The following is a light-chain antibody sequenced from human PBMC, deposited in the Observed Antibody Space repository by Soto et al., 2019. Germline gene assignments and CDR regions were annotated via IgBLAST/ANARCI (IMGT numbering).Light chain of an antibody. CDR1: QSVRGNY. J-gene: IGKJ1*01. CDR2: GAS. CDR3: QQYGFSLRT. Sequence: EIVLTQSPGTLSLSPGERATLSCRASQSVRGNYLAWYQQKPGQAPRLLISGASSRASGIPDRFSGSGSGTDFTLTISRXEPEDFAVYYCQQYGFSLRTFGQGTKVDTK. V-gene: IGKV3-20*01.